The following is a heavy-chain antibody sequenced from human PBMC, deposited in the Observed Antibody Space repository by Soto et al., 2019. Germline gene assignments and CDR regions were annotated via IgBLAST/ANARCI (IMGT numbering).Heavy chain of an antibody. J-gene: IGHJ5*02. V-gene: IGHV5-10-1*01. Sequence: GESLKISCNGSGYSFTSYWISWVRQMPGKGLEWMGRIDPSDSYTNYSPSFQGHVTISADKSISTAYLQWSSLKASDTAMYYCARGSFLEYSSPEGWFDPWGQGTLVTVSS. CDR1: GYSFTSYW. CDR2: IDPSDSYT. D-gene: IGHD6-6*01. CDR3: ARGSFLEYSSPEGWFDP.